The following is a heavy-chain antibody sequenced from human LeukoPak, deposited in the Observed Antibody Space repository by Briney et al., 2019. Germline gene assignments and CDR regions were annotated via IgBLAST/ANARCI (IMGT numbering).Heavy chain of an antibody. Sequence: GGSLRLSCAASGFTFSSHAMTWVRQAPGKGLEWVSAISGSGGSTYYADSVKGRFTISRDNSKNTLYLQTSSLRGEGTAVYYCATAYYYDTRGYNPVDYWGQGTLVTVSS. V-gene: IGHV3-23*01. J-gene: IGHJ4*02. D-gene: IGHD3-22*01. CDR2: ISGSGGST. CDR1: GFTFSSHA. CDR3: ATAYYYDTRGYNPVDY.